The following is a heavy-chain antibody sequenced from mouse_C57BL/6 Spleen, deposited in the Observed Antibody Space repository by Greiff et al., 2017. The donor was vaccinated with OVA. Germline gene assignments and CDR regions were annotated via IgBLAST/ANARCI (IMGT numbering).Heavy chain of an antibody. CDR2: IHPDSGST. V-gene: IGHV1-64*01. J-gene: IGHJ3*01. CDR1: GYTFTSYW. D-gene: IGHD4-1*01. Sequence: QVQLQQPGAELVKPGASVKLSCKASGYTFTSYWMHWVKQRPGQGLEWIGMIHPDSGSTNYNEKFKSKATLTVDKSSSTASMQLSSLTSEDSAVDNWAREGKLGRGCADWGQGTLVTVAA. CDR3: AREGKLGRGCAD.